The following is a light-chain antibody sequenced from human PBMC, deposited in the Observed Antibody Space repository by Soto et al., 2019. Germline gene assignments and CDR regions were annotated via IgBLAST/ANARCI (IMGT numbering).Light chain of an antibody. CDR3: QQYISSPLT. CDR2: GAS. CDR1: RSINSNF. J-gene: IGKJ4*01. V-gene: IGKV3-20*01. Sequence: EIVMTQSPGTLSLSPGEGATLSCRASRSINSNFLAWYQQKPSQAPSLLTYGASSRATDVPDRFSASGSGTDFALTISRLEPEDVAVYYCQQYISSPLTFGGGTKVEI.